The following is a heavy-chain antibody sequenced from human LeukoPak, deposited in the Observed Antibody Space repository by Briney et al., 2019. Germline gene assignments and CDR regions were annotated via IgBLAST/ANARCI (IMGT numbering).Heavy chain of an antibody. CDR2: ISGDSYDT. V-gene: IGHV1-18*01. CDR1: GYTFRNYG. Sequence: ASVTVSCTASGYTFRNYGINWVRQAPGQGLEWMGWISGDSYDTKYEQKLQGRVTMTTDTSTSTAYMVLRSLRSDDTAVYYCARGYCSSTSCYGGTGRAHYYYMDVWGKGTTVTVSS. D-gene: IGHD2-2*01. CDR3: ARGYCSSTSCYGGTGRAHYYYMDV. J-gene: IGHJ6*03.